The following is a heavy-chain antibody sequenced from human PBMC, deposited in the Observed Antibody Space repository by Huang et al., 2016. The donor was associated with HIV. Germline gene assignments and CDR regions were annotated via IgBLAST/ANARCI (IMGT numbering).Heavy chain of an antibody. CDR3: AREVMISFGGPFDP. J-gene: IGHJ5*02. D-gene: IGHD3-16*01. CDR2: INQVGNT. CDR1: GGSFSREY. V-gene: IGHV4-34*01. Sequence: QVQLQQWGAGLLKPSETLSLTCAVYGGSFSREYWNWIRQSPGKGLEWIGQINQVGNTNYNPSLESRVSMSVDTSKNQFSLKLNSVTGADTAMYYCAREVMISFGGPFDPWGQGTLVTVSS.